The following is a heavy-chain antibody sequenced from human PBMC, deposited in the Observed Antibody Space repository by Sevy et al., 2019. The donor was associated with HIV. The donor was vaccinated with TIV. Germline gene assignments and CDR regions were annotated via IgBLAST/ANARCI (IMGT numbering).Heavy chain of an antibody. D-gene: IGHD6-6*01. CDR2: IYPGDSDT. V-gene: IGHV5-51*01. Sequence: GESLKISCKGSGYSFTSYWIGWVRQMPGKGLEWMGIIYPGDSDTIYSPSFQGQVTISADKSISTAYLQWSSLKASDTAMYYCARQASEDSSSSSTGDYYYGMDVWGQGTTVTVSS. CDR1: GYSFTSYW. J-gene: IGHJ6*02. CDR3: ARQASEDSSSSSTGDYYYGMDV.